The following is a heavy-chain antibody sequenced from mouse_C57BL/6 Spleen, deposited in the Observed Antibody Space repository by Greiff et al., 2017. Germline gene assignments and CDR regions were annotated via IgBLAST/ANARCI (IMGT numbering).Heavy chain of an antibody. D-gene: IGHD3-1*01. CDR3: ARPYSGGYYFDY. Sequence: EVQLQQSGPELVKPGASVKIPCKASGYTFTDYNMDWVKQSHGKSLEWIGDINPNNGGTIYNQKFKGKATLTVDKSSSTAYMELRSLTSEDTAVYYCARPYSGGYYFDYWGQGTTLTVSS. CDR1: GYTFTDYN. CDR2: INPNNGGT. J-gene: IGHJ2*01. V-gene: IGHV1-18*01.